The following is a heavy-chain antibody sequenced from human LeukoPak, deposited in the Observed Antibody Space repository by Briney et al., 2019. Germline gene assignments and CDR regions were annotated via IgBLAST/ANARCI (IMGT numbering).Heavy chain of an antibody. J-gene: IGHJ6*03. Sequence: PSETLSLTCTVSGGSISSSSYYWGWIRQPPGKGLEWIGSIYYSGSTYYNPSLKSRVTISVDTSKNQFSLKLSSVTAADTAVYYCAREQRDTAMVTFYYYHYYYMDVWGKGTTVTVSS. CDR3: AREQRDTAMVTFYYYHYYYMDV. D-gene: IGHD5-18*01. V-gene: IGHV4-39*07. CDR1: GGSISSSSYY. CDR2: IYYSGST.